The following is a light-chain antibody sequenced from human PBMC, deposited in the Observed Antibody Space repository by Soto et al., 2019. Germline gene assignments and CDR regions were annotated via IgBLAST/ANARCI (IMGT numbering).Light chain of an antibody. CDR3: QHYNNWPPWT. V-gene: IGKV3-15*01. Sequence: EIVMTKSPATLSVSPGEGATLSCRASQSVRSSLAWYQQKPGQAPRLLIYGASTRATGIPARFSGSGSGTQFTLTISSLQSEDFAVYYCQHYNNWPPWTFGQGTKVEIK. CDR2: GAS. CDR1: QSVRSS. J-gene: IGKJ1*01.